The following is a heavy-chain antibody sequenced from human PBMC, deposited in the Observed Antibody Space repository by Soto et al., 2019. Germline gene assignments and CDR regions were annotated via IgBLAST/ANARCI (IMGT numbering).Heavy chain of an antibody. J-gene: IGHJ4*02. CDR3: TTLRVYYDILTGYPWDFDY. Sequence: LRLSCAASGFTFSNAWMSWVRQAPGKGLEWVGRIKSKTDGGTTDYAAPVKGRFTISRDDSKNTLYLQMNSLKTEDTAVYYCTTLRVYYDILTGYPWDFDYWGQGTLVTVSS. CDR1: GFTFSNAW. CDR2: IKSKTDGGTT. V-gene: IGHV3-15*01. D-gene: IGHD3-9*01.